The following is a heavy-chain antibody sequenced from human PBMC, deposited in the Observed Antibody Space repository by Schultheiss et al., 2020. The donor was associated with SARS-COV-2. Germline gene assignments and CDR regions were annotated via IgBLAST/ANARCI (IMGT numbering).Heavy chain of an antibody. CDR1: GGSVSSGSYY. CDR3: AREVGVRTIFGVVTSRPGAAIYYYYGMDV. Sequence: SETLSLTCTVSGGSVSSGSYYWSWIRQPPGKGLEWIGYIYYSGSTNYNPSLKSRVTISVDTSKNQFSLKLSSVTAADTAVYYCAREVGVRTIFGVVTSRPGAAIYYYYGMDVWGQGTTVTVSS. J-gene: IGHJ6*02. CDR2: IYYSGST. V-gene: IGHV4-61*01. D-gene: IGHD3-3*01.